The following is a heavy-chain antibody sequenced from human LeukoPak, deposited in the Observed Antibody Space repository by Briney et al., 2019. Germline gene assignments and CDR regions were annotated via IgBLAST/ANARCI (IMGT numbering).Heavy chain of an antibody. CDR2: ISSSSNYI. D-gene: IGHD3-22*01. Sequence: GGSLRLSCAASGFTFSIYTMNWVRQAPGKGLEWVSSISSSSNYIYYADSVKGRFTISRDNAKNSLYLQMNSLRAEDTAVYYCGRDYDCRGYFGYWGQGTLVTV. V-gene: IGHV3-21*01. CDR3: GRDYDCRGYFGY. CDR1: GFTFSIYT. J-gene: IGHJ4*02.